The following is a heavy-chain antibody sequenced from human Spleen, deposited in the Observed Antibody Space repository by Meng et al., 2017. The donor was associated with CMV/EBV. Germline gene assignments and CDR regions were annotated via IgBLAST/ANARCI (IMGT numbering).Heavy chain of an antibody. Sequence: GESLKISCVASGFSFSTYAMYWVRQAPGKGLEWVALMPYDGTKISYADSVKGRFTISRDNPKNTLYLQMNSLRPDDTAVYFCASGFCSSTNCYSEIDYFDHWGQGTLVTVSS. D-gene: IGHD2-2*02. CDR2: MPYDGTKI. V-gene: IGHV3-30-3*01. J-gene: IGHJ4*02. CDR1: GFSFSTYA. CDR3: ASGFCSSTNCYSEIDYFDH.